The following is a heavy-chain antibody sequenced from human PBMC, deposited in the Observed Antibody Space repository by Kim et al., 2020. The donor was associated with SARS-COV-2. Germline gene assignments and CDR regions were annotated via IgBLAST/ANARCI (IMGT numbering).Heavy chain of an antibody. Sequence: GQFTISRDNAKNSLYLQMNSLRAEDTAVYYCARDYDFWSGYYISYYGMDVWGQGTTVTVSS. CDR3: ARDYDFWSGYYISYYGMDV. J-gene: IGHJ6*02. D-gene: IGHD3-3*01. V-gene: IGHV3-11*06.